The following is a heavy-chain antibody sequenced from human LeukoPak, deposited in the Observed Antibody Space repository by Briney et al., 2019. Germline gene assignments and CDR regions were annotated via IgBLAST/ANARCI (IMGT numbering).Heavy chain of an antibody. CDR3: ARGPLTYCSTTSCQFDQ. V-gene: IGHV3-7*04. CDR2: IKQDGSEK. D-gene: IGHD2-2*01. J-gene: IGHJ4*02. Sequence: GGSLRLSCAASGFTLSAYWMSWVRQAPGKGLEWVANIKQDGSEKFYVDSVEGRFTISRDNAKNSLYLQMSNLRAEDTAVYYCARGPLTYCSTTSCQFDQWGQGTLVTVSS. CDR1: GFTLSAYW.